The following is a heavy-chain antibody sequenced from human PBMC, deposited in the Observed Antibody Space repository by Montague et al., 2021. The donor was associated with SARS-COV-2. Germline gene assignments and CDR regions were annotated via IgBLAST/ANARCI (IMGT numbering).Heavy chain of an antibody. V-gene: IGHV4-39*07. CDR2: VDYSGLT. CDR1: RDSISSHNYF. CDR3: AKDGEALAWGTFDI. D-gene: IGHD3-10*01. Sequence: SETLSLTCTVSRDSISSHNYFWAWIRKPPGKGLEWIGRVDYSGLTFYNPSLESRVTISVDTSKKQFSLKVNSVTAADTAVYYCAKDGEALAWGTFDIWGQGTMVTVSS. J-gene: IGHJ3*02.